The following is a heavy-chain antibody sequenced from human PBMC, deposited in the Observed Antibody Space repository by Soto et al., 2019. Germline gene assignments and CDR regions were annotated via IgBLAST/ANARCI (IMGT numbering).Heavy chain of an antibody. J-gene: IGHJ4*02. CDR2: IYYSGST. CDR1: GGSISSGGYY. Sequence: SETLSLTCTVSGGSISSGGYYWSWIRQHPGKGLEWIGYIYYSGSTYYNPSLKSRVTISVDTSKNQFSLKLSSVTAADTAVYYCARHPGLRFLEWLPENYFDYWGQGTLVTVSS. CDR3: ARHPGLRFLEWLPENYFDY. D-gene: IGHD3-3*01. V-gene: IGHV4-31*03.